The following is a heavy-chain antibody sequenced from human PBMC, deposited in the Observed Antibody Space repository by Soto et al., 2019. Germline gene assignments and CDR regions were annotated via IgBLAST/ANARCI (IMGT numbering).Heavy chain of an antibody. CDR3: ARGGPPPLVRIVGAR. J-gene: IGHJ4*02. CDR2: ISSDGNKK. V-gene: IGHV3-30-3*01. D-gene: IGHD1-26*01. Sequence: QGQLVESGGGVVQPGTSLRLSCAASGLTFSTYAMHWVRQAPGKGLEWVAVISSDGNKKFYSDSVRGRFTVSRDNSRDTMFLEKNGLRPDDSALYYCARGGPPPLVRIVGARWGQGTLVTVSS. CDR1: GLTFSTYA.